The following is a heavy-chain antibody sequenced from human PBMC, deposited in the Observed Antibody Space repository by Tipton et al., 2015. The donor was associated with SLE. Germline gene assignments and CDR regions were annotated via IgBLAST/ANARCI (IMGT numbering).Heavy chain of an antibody. CDR3: ASNVVAGDAFDI. CDR1: GGSISSGGYY. J-gene: IGHJ3*02. V-gene: IGHV4-31*03. D-gene: IGHD2-21*01. CDR2: IYYSGST. Sequence: TLSLTCTVSGGSISSGGYYWSWIRPHPGKGLEWIGYIYYSGSTYYNPSLKSRVTISVDTSKNQFSLKLSSVTAADTAVYYCASNVVAGDAFDIWGQGTMVNVSS.